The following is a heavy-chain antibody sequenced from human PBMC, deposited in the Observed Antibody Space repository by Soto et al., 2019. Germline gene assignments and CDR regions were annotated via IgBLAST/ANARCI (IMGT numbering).Heavy chain of an antibody. CDR1: GGSISSADYY. CDR2: IFHSGTN. J-gene: IGHJ4*02. Sequence: SETLSLTCAVSGGSISSADYYWSWIRQPPGKGLEWIGYIFHSGTNYYNPSLESRVTISVDTSKNPFSLNLTSVTAADTAVYYCARGYWRGGNCDSALGYWRQGTLVTVSS. CDR3: ARGYWRGGNCDSALGY. D-gene: IGHD2-15*01. V-gene: IGHV4-30-4*01.